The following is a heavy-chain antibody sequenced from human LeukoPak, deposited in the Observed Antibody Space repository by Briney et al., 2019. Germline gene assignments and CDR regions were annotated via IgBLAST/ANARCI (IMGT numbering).Heavy chain of an antibody. CDR2: INPNSGGT. D-gene: IGHD6-19*01. Sequence: ASVKVSCKAFGYTFTGYYMHWVRQAPGQGLQWIGWINPNSGGTNYAQKFQGRVTMTRDTSISTAYMELSRLRSDDTAVYYCASHSSGWYEYYFDYWGQGTLVTVSS. CDR1: GYTFTGYY. J-gene: IGHJ4*02. CDR3: ASHSSGWYEYYFDY. V-gene: IGHV1-2*02.